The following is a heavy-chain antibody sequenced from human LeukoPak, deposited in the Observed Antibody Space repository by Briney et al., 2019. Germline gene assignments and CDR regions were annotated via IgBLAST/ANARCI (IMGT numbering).Heavy chain of an antibody. Sequence: SETLSLTCTVSGGSISSYYWSWIRQPAGKGLEWIGRIYTSGSTNYNASLKSRVTMSVDTSKNQFPLKLNSVTAADTAVYYCARDNHTRAAAVGFDYWGQGTLVTVSS. CDR2: IYTSGST. CDR1: GGSISSYY. V-gene: IGHV4-4*07. J-gene: IGHJ4*02. CDR3: ARDNHTRAAAVGFDY. D-gene: IGHD6-13*01.